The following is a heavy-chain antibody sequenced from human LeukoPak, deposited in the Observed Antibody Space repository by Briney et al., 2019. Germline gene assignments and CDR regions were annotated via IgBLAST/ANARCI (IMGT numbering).Heavy chain of an antibody. J-gene: IGHJ6*02. CDR2: IGGSGGRT. V-gene: IGHV3-23*01. CDR1: GFTFRSHA. CDR3: ARGRIAVALYYGMDV. Sequence: GGSLRLSCAATGFTFRSHAMNWVRQAPGKGLEWVSGIGGSGGRTYYADSVTGRFTISRDNSKNTVYLQMNSLRAADTAVYYCARGRIAVALYYGMDVWGHGTTVTVFS. D-gene: IGHD6-19*01.